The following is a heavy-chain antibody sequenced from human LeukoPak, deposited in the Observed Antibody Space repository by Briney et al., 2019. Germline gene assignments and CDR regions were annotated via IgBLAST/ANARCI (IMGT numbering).Heavy chain of an antibody. CDR1: GFTFSHSY. V-gene: IGHV3-30*18. J-gene: IGHJ4*02. CDR2: ISYDGNNK. Sequence: GGSLKLSCAASGFTFSHSYMHWVRQAPGKGLEWVAVISYDGNNKYYADSVKGRFTISRDNPKNTLYLQMNSLRPEDTAVYYCAKDRETWIQSFYFDYWGQGTLVTVSS. D-gene: IGHD5-18*01. CDR3: AKDRETWIQSFYFDY.